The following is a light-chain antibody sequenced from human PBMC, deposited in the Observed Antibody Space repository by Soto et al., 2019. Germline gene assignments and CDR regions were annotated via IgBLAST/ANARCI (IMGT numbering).Light chain of an antibody. CDR3: SSYAGSNNFGV. CDR1: SSDVGAYNY. V-gene: IGLV2-8*01. CDR2: EVI. Sequence: QSALTQPPSASGSPGQSVTISCTGTSSDVGAYNYVSWYQQHPGKAPKLIISEVIKRPSGVPDRFSGSKSSNTASLTVSGLQAEDEADYYCSSYAGSNNFGVFGGGTKLTVL. J-gene: IGLJ2*01.